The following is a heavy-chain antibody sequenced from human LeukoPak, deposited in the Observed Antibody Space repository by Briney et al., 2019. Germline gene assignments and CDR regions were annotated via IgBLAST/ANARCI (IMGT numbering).Heavy chain of an antibody. CDR3: ARGARTGSDYFYYGMDV. V-gene: IGHV1-2*02. CDR1: GYTFTGYY. CDR2: INPNSGGT. D-gene: IGHD3/OR15-3a*01. Sequence: ASVKVSCKASGYTFTGYYLHWMRQAPGQGLEWMGWINPNSGGTNSAQRSLGRVTMTRDTSVSTAYEELRRLTSDDTAVYYCARGARTGSDYFYYGMDVWGQGTAVTVSS. J-gene: IGHJ6*02.